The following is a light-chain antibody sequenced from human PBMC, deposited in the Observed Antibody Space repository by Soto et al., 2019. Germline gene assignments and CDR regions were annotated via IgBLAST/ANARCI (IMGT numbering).Light chain of an antibody. J-gene: IGKJ1*01. CDR1: QNIHTY. V-gene: IGKV1-5*03. CDR2: RES. CDR3: KQYEDYPWI. Sequence: DIVMTQSPSTLSASVGDRVTITCRASQNIHTYLAWYQQKPGTAPKLLISRESGLPSGVPSRFSGSGSGAEFTLNISSLQPDDVATYFCKQYEDYPWIFGQETNVQIK.